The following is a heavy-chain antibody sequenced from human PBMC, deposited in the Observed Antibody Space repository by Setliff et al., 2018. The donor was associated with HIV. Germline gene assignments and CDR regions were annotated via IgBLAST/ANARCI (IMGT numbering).Heavy chain of an antibody. V-gene: IGHV3-13*01. CDR3: ARARDSSGYYPGAFDI. CDR1: GFTFSSYD. Sequence: LRLSCAASGFTFSSYDMHWVRQATGKGLEWVSAIGTAGDTYYPGSVKGRFTISRENAKNSLYLQMNSLRAGDTAVYYCARARDSSGYYPGAFDIWGQGTMVTVS. D-gene: IGHD3-22*01. CDR2: IGTAGDT. J-gene: IGHJ3*02.